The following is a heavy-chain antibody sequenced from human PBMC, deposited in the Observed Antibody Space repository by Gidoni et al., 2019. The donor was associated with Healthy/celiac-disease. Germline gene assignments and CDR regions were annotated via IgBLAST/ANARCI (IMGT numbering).Heavy chain of an antibody. CDR1: GYTFTSSG. V-gene: IGHV1-18*01. J-gene: IGHJ4*02. CDR3: ARDSRWFGPYYFDY. Sequence: QFQLVQSGAEVKKPGASVKVSCTASGYTFTSSGISWVRQAPGQGREWSGWISAYNGNTNYAQQLQGRVTMTTYTSTSTAYLVLRSLRSDDTAVYYCARDSRWFGPYYFDYWGQGTLVTVSS. D-gene: IGHD3-10*01. CDR2: ISAYNGNT.